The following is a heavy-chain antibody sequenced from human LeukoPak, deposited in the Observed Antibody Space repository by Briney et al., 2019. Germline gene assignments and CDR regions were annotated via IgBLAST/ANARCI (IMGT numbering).Heavy chain of an antibody. CDR2: IYYSGNT. D-gene: IGHD4-17*01. CDR3: ARALSTGDYFTLYAFDI. V-gene: IGHV4-39*07. Sequence: SETLSLTCTISGGSISGSSYYWGWIRQPPGKGLEWIGSIYYSGNTYYNPSLKSRVTISVDTSKNQFSLKLSSVTAADTAVYYCARALSTGDYFTLYAFDIWGQGTMVTVSS. J-gene: IGHJ3*02. CDR1: GGSISGSSYY.